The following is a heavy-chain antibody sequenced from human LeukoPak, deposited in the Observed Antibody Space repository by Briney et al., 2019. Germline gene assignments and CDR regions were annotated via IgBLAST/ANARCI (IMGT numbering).Heavy chain of an antibody. CDR1: GYTFTVYH. CDR3: ARREVGLPGYFYYMDA. Sequence: ASMTVSFQASGYTFTVYHMDWVRQTPGQGREGMGWINLKSGVTKYGQKFQGRVTLTRDTSISTAYMDLSRLTSDDTDVYYCARREVGLPGYFYYMDAWGKGTTVTVSS. CDR2: INLKSGVT. J-gene: IGHJ6*03. V-gene: IGHV1-2*02. D-gene: IGHD1-26*01.